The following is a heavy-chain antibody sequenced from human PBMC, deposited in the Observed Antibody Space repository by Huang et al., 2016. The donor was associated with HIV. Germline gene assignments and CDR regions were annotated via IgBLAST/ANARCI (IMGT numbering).Heavy chain of an antibody. V-gene: IGHV4-61*01. CDR1: GDSVTNTTYY. CDR2: VHSSGNT. CDR3: ARDPFPRDAFDI. Sequence: QVQLQESGPALVKPSETLSLTCAVSGDSVTNTTYYWTWIRQPPGMGLEWVGFVHSSGNTNYNPSLQSRVPLSLDATKNQFSLTVTSVTAADTAVYYCARDPFPRDAFDIWGQGTMVIVSS. J-gene: IGHJ3*02.